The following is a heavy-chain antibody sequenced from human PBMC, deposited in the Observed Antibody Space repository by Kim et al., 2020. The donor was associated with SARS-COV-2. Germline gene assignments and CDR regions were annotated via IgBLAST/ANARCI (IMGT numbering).Heavy chain of an antibody. CDR3: GKGWLKGGVDY. J-gene: IGHJ4*02. CDR2: TYYRSKWNK. Sequence: SQTLSLTCAIFGDSVSTDIGWNWIRQSPSRGLEWLGRTYYRSKWNKDYAVSVKSRITINSDTSKNQFPLQLHSVTAEATAGYYWGKGWLKGGVDYWGWG. CDR1: GDSVSTDIG. D-gene: IGHD5-12*01. V-gene: IGHV6-1*01.